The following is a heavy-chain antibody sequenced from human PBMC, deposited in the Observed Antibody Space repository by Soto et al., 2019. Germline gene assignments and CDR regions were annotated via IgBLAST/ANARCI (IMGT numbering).Heavy chain of an antibody. Sequence: QVQLVQSGAEVKKPGSSVKVSCEASGGTLRTYPINWVRQAPGQGLEWMGNSIPMFGTANYAQKFQGRVTITADESTNTAHMELKNLRSEDTAVYYCANGMRGTTGGFDFWGQGTLVTVSS. J-gene: IGHJ4*02. CDR1: GGTLRTYP. CDR3: ANGMRGTTGGFDF. V-gene: IGHV1-69*18. D-gene: IGHD1-1*01. CDR2: SIPMFGTA.